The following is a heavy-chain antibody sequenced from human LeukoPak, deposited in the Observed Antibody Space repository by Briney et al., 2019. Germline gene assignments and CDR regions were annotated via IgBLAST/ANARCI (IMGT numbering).Heavy chain of an antibody. CDR3: ASSSTRHYYYYYMDV. D-gene: IGHD2-2*01. J-gene: IGHJ6*03. CDR1: GGSISSYY. V-gene: IGHV4-59*01. Sequence: SETLSLTCTVSGGSISSYYWSWIRQPPGKGLEWIGYIYYSGSTNYNPSLKSRVTISVDTSKNQFSLKLSSVTAADTAVYYCASSSTRHYYYYYMDVWGKGTTVTPSS. CDR2: IYYSGST.